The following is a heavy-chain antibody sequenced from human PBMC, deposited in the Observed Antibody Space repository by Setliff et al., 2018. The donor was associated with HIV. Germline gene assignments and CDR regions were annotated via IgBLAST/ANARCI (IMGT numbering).Heavy chain of an antibody. CDR2: IHTTGSI. CDR1: GGSIRTGNYY. V-gene: IGHV4-61*09. D-gene: IGHD6-19*01. Sequence: SETLSLTCTVSGGSIRTGNYYWNWIRQPAGKGLEWIGHIHTTGSITYNPSLRSRVTISLDTSKNQVSLSLASVTAADTAVYYCARDGGGSGWSLGEFDSWGQGTLVTVSS. J-gene: IGHJ4*02. CDR3: ARDGGGSGWSLGEFDS.